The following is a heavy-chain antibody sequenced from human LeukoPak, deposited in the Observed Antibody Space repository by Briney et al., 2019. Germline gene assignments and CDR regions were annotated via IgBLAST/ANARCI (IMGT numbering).Heavy chain of an antibody. CDR3: AFSWGSYSIFDY. J-gene: IGHJ4*02. V-gene: IGHV4-30-4*08. D-gene: IGHD1-26*01. Sequence: SETLSLTXTVSGGSISSGDYYWSWIRQPPGKGLEWIGYIYYSGSTYYNPSLKSRVTISVDTSKNQFSLKLSSVTAADTAVYYCAFSWGSYSIFDYWGQGTLVTVSS. CDR2: IYYSGST. CDR1: GGSISSGDYY.